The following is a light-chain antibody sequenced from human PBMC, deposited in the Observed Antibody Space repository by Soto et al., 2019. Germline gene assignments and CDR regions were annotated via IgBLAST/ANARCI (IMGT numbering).Light chain of an antibody. CDR2: DAS. J-gene: IGKJ1*01. Sequence: EIVLTQSPGALSLSPGERATLSCRASQSSSSYLAWYQQKPGQAPRLLIYDASSRATDIPDRFSGSASGTDFTLTISRLEPEDFAVYYCQQYGRSPWTFGQGTKVEIK. V-gene: IGKV3-20*01. CDR1: QSSSSY. CDR3: QQYGRSPWT.